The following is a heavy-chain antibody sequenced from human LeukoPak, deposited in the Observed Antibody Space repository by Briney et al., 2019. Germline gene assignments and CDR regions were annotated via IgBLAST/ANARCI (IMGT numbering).Heavy chain of an antibody. V-gene: IGHV4-30-4*01. Sequence: SETLSLTCTVSGGSISSGDYYWNWIRQPPGKGLEWIGHIYYSGSTYYNPSLKSRVTISVDTSKNQFSLKLSSVTAADTAVYYCARVPVAAAPYYFDYWGQGTLVTVSS. CDR1: GGSISSGDYY. CDR3: ARVPVAAAPYYFDY. J-gene: IGHJ4*02. CDR2: IYYSGST. D-gene: IGHD6-13*01.